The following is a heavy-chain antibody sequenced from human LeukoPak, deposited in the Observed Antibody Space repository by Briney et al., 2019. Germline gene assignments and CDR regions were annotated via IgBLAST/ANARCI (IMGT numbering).Heavy chain of an antibody. CDR2: ISGSGDST. D-gene: IGHD3-3*01. V-gene: IGHV3-23*01. CDR1: GFTFSSYA. Sequence: PGGSLRLSCAASGFTFSSYAMSWVRQAPGKGLEWVSAISGSGDSTYYADSVKGRFTISRDNSKNTPYPQMNSLRAEDTAVYYCASLRGLPIFGVDYTHDYWGQGTLVTVSS. CDR3: ASLRGLPIFGVDYTHDY. J-gene: IGHJ4*02.